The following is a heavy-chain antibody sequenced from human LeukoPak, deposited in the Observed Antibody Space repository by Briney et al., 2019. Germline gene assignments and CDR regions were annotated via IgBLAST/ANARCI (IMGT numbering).Heavy chain of an antibody. J-gene: IGHJ4*02. V-gene: IGHV3-43*02. CDR3: TKEFSGSYEN. CDR1: GFSFDDYA. CDR2: ISRDGGTT. Sequence: GGSLRLSCATSGFSFDDYAFHWVRQVPGKGLEWVSLISRDGGTTFYGDSEKGRFTISRDNSKNSLYMQMNSLKTEDSALYYCTKEFSGSYENWGQGTLVTVSS. D-gene: IGHD3-10*01.